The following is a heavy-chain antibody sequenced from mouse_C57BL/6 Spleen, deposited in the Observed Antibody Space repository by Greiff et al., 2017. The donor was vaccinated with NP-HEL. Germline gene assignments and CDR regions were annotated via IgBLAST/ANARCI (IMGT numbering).Heavy chain of an antibody. CDR1: GYTFTDYY. D-gene: IGHD2-10*01. Sequence: EVQLQQSGPELVKPGASVKISCKASGYTFTDYYMNWVKQSHGKSLEWIGDINPNNGGTSYNQKFKGKATLTVDKSSSTAYMELRSLTSEDSAVYYCARSGAYYGNLYYYAMDYWGQGTSVTVSS. V-gene: IGHV1-26*01. CDR2: INPNNGGT. CDR3: ARSGAYYGNLYYYAMDY. J-gene: IGHJ4*01.